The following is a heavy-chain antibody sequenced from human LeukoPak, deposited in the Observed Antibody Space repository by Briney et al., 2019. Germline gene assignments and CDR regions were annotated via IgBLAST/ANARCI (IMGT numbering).Heavy chain of an antibody. D-gene: IGHD3-22*01. Sequence: SETLSLTCTVSGGSISSSSYYWGWIRQPPGKGLEWIGSIYYSGSTYYNPSLKSRVTISVDTSKNQFSLQLSSVTAADTAVYYCASVTYYYDSSGYPSWFDPWGQGTLVTVSS. CDR1: GGSISSSSYY. CDR3: ASVTYYYDSSGYPSWFDP. V-gene: IGHV4-39*01. J-gene: IGHJ5*02. CDR2: IYYSGST.